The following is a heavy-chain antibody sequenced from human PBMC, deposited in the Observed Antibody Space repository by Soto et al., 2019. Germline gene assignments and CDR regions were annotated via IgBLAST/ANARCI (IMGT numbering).Heavy chain of an antibody. CDR3: ASGLAPGYCSGGSCYSDAYYFDY. CDR2: INHSGST. D-gene: IGHD2-15*01. Sequence: SETMSLTCAVYGGSFSGYYWSWIRQPPGKGLEWIGEINHSGSTNYNPSLKSRVTISVDTSKNQFSLKLSSVTAADTAVYYCASGLAPGYCSGGSCYSDAYYFDYWGQGTLVTVSS. CDR1: GGSFSGYY. V-gene: IGHV4-34*01. J-gene: IGHJ4*02.